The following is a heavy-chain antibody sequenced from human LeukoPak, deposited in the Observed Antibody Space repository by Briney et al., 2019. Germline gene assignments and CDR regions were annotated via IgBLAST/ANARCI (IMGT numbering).Heavy chain of an antibody. CDR2: ISSSGSTI. V-gene: IGHV3-48*03. Sequence: GGSLRLSCAASGFTFSSYEMNWVRQAPGKGLEWVSYISSSGSTIYYADSVKGRFTISRDNAKNSLYLQMNSLRAEDTAVYYCARIPSYCGGDCWYDYWGQGTLVTVPS. J-gene: IGHJ4*02. CDR3: ARIPSYCGGDCWYDY. D-gene: IGHD2-21*02. CDR1: GFTFSSYE.